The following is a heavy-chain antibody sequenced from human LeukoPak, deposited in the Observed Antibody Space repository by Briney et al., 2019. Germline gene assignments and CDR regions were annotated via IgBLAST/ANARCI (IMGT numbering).Heavy chain of an antibody. D-gene: IGHD2-15*01. J-gene: IGHJ5*02. CDR3: ARDSAYCSGGRCPKGFDP. CDR1: GDSINNPNYY. Sequence: SQTLSLTCTVSGDSINNPNYYWTWIRQHPGKALEWVGYIHSSGSTFYSPSLKSRLAISLDTSKNQFSLKLKSVTAADTAVYFCARDSAYCSGGRCPKGFDPWGQGALVTVSS. CDR2: IHSSGST. V-gene: IGHV4-31*03.